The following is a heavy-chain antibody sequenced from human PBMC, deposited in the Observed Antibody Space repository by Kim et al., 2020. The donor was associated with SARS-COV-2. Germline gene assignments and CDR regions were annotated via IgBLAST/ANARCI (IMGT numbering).Heavy chain of an antibody. J-gene: IGHJ2*01. CDR1: SDSMSSYY. V-gene: IGHV4-59*01. CDR3: ARA. Sequence: SETLSLTCAISSDSMSSYYWSWIRHLPGRGLEWIGYIYYSGSTDYNPSLKSRVSISVDTSKTHFSLDLTSLTAADTAVYYCARAGGRG. CDR2: IYYSGST.